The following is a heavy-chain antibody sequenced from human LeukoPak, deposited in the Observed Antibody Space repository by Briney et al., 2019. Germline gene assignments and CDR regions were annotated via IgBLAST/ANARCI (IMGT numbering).Heavy chain of an antibody. V-gene: IGHV3-13*01. CDR1: GFTFSNYD. CDR3: ARGSCSSSSCYERLNGLDV. CDR2: FHTAGDT. D-gene: IGHD2-2*01. J-gene: IGHJ6*02. Sequence: SGGSLRLSCAASGFTFSNYDMPWVRQATGKGPEWVSAFHTAGDTHYSGSVKGRFATSRENAKNSFYLQMNNLRAGDTAVYYCARGSCSSSSCYERLNGLDVWGQGTPVTVSS.